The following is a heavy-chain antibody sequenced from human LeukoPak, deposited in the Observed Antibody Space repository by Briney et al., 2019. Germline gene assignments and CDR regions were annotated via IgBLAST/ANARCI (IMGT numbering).Heavy chain of an antibody. CDR2: FDPEDGET. V-gene: IGHV1-24*01. J-gene: IGHJ4*02. CDR1: GGTFSSYA. D-gene: IGHD3-16*01. Sequence: GASVKVSCKASGGTFSSYAISWVRQAPGKGLEWMGGFDPEDGETIYAQKFQGRVTMTEDTSTDTAYMELSSLRSEDTAVYYCATGPGEWANYFDYWGQGTLVTVSS. CDR3: ATGPGEWANYFDY.